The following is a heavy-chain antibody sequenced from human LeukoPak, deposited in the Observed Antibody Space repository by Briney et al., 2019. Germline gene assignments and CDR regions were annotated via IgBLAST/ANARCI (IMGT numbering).Heavy chain of an antibody. J-gene: IGHJ5*02. CDR2: IYHSGST. Sequence: SETLSLTCAVSGYSLSSGYYWGGIRQPPGKGLEWIGSIYHSGSTYYNPSLKSRVTISVDTSKNQFSLKLSSVTAADTAVYYCARHVFRNWFDPWGQGTLVTVSS. CDR1: GYSLSSGYY. V-gene: IGHV4-38-2*01. D-gene: IGHD2-21*01. CDR3: ARHVFRNWFDP.